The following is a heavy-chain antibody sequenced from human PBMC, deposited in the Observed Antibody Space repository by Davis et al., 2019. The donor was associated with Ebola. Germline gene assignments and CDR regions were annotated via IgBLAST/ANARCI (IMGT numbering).Heavy chain of an antibody. D-gene: IGHD3-10*01. J-gene: IGHJ4*02. Sequence: GESLKISCAASGFTFNTFWMHWVRQAPGKGLEWVSAISGSGGSTYYADSVKGRFTISRDNSKNTLYLQMNSLRAEDTAVYYCAKEYGSGSYFGYGDYWGQGTLLTVSS. CDR2: ISGSGGST. V-gene: IGHV3-23*01. CDR3: AKEYGSGSYFGYGDY. CDR1: GFTFNTFW.